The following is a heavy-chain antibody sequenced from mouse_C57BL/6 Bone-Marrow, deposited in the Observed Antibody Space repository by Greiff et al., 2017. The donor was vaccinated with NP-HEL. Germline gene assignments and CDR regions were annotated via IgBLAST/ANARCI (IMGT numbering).Heavy chain of an antibody. CDR3: ARDYYGSRYWYFDV. D-gene: IGHD1-1*01. V-gene: IGHV1-82*01. J-gene: IGHJ1*03. CDR1: GYAFSSSW. CDR2: IYPGDGDT. Sequence: VKLQESGPELVKPGASVKISCKASGYAFSSSWMNWVKQRPGKGLEWIGRIYPGDGDTNYNGKFKGKATLTADKSYSTAYMQLRSLTSEDSAVYFCARDYYGSRYWYFDVWGTGTTVTVSS.